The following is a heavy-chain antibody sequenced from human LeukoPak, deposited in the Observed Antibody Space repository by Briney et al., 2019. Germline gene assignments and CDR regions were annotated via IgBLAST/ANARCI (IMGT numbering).Heavy chain of an antibody. D-gene: IGHD3-3*02. CDR3: AKDISKRGLAIADH. V-gene: IGHV3-43*01. CDR1: GFTFNDYS. J-gene: IGHJ5*02. Sequence: GGSLRLSCVASGFTFNDYSMHWVRQPPGKGLEWVSLLSWDGGSRYYADSVRGRFTISKDNSKNSLYLQMNSLTTEDTALYYCAKDISKRGLAIADHWGQGTLVTVSS. CDR2: LSWDGGSR.